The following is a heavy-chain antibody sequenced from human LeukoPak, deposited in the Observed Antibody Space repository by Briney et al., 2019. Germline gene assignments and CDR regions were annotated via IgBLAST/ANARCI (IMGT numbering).Heavy chain of an antibody. D-gene: IGHD6-25*01. CDR3: TSRAARWHFDL. CDR1: GFNFDDYA. CDR2: INWKTGNG. V-gene: IGHV3-9*03. Sequence: GGSLRLSCAVSGFNFDDYAMHWVRHAPGRGLEGVSGINWKTGNGIYADSVKGRFTISRENAKNSLYLQMSSLRAEDMALYYCTSRAARWHFDLWGRGTLLTVSS. J-gene: IGHJ2*01.